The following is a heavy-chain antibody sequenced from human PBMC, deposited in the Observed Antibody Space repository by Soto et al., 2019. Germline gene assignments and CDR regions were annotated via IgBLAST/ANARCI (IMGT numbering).Heavy chain of an antibody. D-gene: IGHD6-6*01. Sequence: VQLVESGGGVVQPGRSLRLSCAASGFTFSSYGMHWVGQAPGKGLEWVAVISYDGSNKYYADSVKGRFTISRDNSKNTLFLQINSLRAEDTAVYYCAKVAVEYSSPENWFDPRGQGTLVTASS. J-gene: IGHJ5*02. CDR1: GFTFSSYG. CDR3: AKVAVEYSSPENWFDP. V-gene: IGHV3-30*18. CDR2: ISYDGSNK.